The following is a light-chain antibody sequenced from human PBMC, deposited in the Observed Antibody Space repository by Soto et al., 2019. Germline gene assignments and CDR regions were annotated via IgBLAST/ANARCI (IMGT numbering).Light chain of an antibody. CDR2: DVS. CDR1: SSDVGTYKY. V-gene: IGLV2-11*01. CDR3: CSYAGSYTYV. Sequence: LTQPRSVTGSPGQSVTISCTGTSSDVGTYKYVSWYQQHPGKAPELMIYDVSKRPSGVPDRFSGSKSGNTASLTISGLQAEDEADYYCCSYAGSYTYVFGTGTKVTVL. J-gene: IGLJ1*01.